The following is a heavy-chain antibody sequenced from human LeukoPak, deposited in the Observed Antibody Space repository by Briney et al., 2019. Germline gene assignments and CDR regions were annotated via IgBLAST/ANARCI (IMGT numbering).Heavy chain of an antibody. CDR2: ISGSGGST. CDR1: GFTFSSYA. J-gene: IGHJ4*02. CDR3: AEDQQLQPFHY. V-gene: IGHV3-23*01. D-gene: IGHD4-11*01. Sequence: GGSLRLPCAASGFTFSSYAMSWVRQAPGKGLEWVSAISGSGGSTYYADSVKGRFTISRDNSKNTLFLQMNSLRVEDTSVYYCAEDQQLQPFHYWGQGTLVTVSS.